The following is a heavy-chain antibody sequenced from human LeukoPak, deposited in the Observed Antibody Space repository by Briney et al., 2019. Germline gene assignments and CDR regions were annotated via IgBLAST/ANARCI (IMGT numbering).Heavy chain of an antibody. V-gene: IGHV3-74*01. D-gene: IGHD2-15*01. CDR2: INNDGSST. CDR1: GFTFSNYW. Sequence: GGSVRLSCAASGFTFSNYWMHWVRQAPGKGLVWVSHINNDGSSTSYADSVKGRFTISRDNAKNTLYLQMNSLRTEDTAVYYCACYGIAPPYWGQGTLVTVSS. J-gene: IGHJ4*02. CDR3: ACYGIAPPY.